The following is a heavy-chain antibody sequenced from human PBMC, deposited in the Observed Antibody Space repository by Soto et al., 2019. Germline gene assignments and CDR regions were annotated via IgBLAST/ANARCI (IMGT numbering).Heavy chain of an antibody. J-gene: IGHJ4*02. CDR1: GYSITSDYY. V-gene: IGHV4-38-2*01. CDR2: IYSGST. CDR3: AKKGYYHSGRINLFDS. D-gene: IGHD3-10*01. Sequence: XATLSLTSAVSGYSITSDYYWCWVRQPPGKGLEWIGSIYSGSTYYNPSLKSRVTISVDTSKNQFSLRLTSVTAADTAMYYCAKKGYYHSGRINLFDSWGQGTLVTVSS.